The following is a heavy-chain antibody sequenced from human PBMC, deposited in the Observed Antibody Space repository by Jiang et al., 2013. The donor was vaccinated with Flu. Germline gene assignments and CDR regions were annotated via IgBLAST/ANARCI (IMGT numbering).Heavy chain of an antibody. D-gene: IGHD1-1*01. Sequence: LEWIGYIYYSGSTNYNPSLKSRVTISVDTSKNQFSLKLSSVTAADTAVYYCARLFSGWNDSPYAFDIWGQGTMVTVSS. J-gene: IGHJ3*02. CDR2: IYYSGST. CDR3: ARLFSGWNDSPYAFDI. V-gene: IGHV4-59*08.